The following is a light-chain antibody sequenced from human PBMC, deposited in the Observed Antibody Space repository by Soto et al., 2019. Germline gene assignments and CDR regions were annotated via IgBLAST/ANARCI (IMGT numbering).Light chain of an antibody. CDR1: QSTSTW. CDR3: QQYITYPYA. CDR2: EAS. J-gene: IGKJ1*01. V-gene: IGKV1-5*03. Sequence: DIQMTQSPSTLSASVGDRVTITCRASQSTSTWLAWYQQRPGKTPKLLISEASKLESGVPSRFSGSGSGTEFTRTLSSLQPDDFATYYCQQYITYPYAFGQGTKVEIK.